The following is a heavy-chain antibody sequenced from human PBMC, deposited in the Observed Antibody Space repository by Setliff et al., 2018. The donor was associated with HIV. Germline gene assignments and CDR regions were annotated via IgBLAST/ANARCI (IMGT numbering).Heavy chain of an antibody. V-gene: IGHV4-61*05. Sequence: PSETLSLTCTVSGGSIRSSTYYWAWIRQPPGKGLEWIGYIYYSGSTDYNPSLKSRVTISVDTSKNQVSLKLNSVTAADTAVYYCARSPGVDTNMAFDYWGQGTLVTVSS. CDR3: ARSPGVDTNMAFDY. CDR1: GGSIRSSTYY. CDR2: IYYSGST. J-gene: IGHJ4*02. D-gene: IGHD5-18*01.